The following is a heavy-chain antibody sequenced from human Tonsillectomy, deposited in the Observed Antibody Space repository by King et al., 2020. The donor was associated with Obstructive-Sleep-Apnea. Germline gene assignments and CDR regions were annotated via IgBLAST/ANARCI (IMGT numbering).Heavy chain of an antibody. V-gene: IGHV1-69*09. CDR3: ARVQGYSYGPYYFDY. J-gene: IGHJ4*02. CDR2: IIPILGIT. CDR1: GGTFSSYA. Sequence: QLVQSGAEVKKPGSSVKVSCKASGGTFSSYAISWVRQAPGQGLDWMGRIIPILGITNYVQRFQGRVTITADKSTSTAYMELSSLRSEDTAVYYCARVQGYSYGPYYFDYWGQGTLVTVS. D-gene: IGHD5-18*01.